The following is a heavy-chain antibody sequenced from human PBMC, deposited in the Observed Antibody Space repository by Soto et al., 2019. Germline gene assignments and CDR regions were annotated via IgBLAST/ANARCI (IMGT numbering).Heavy chain of an antibody. J-gene: IGHJ4*02. D-gene: IGHD1-26*01. Sequence: EVQLLESGGGLVQPGGSLRLSCAASGFTFSSYAMSWVRQAPGKGLEWVSAISGSGGSTYYADSVKGRFTISRDNSKNTLYLQMNSLRAEGTAVYYCAKGPIVGATRGSSSLTGYWGQGTLVTVSS. CDR3: AKGPIVGATRGSSSLTGY. V-gene: IGHV3-23*01. CDR2: ISGSGGST. CDR1: GFTFSSYA.